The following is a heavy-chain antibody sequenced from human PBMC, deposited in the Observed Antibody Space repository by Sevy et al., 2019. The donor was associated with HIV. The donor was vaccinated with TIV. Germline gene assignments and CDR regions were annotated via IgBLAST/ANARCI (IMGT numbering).Heavy chain of an antibody. CDR1: GFILSSYW. CDR2: VNRDGSST. V-gene: IGHV3-74*01. CDR3: VAANSWEDY. J-gene: IGHJ4*02. D-gene: IGHD6-13*01. Sequence: GGSLRLSCATSGFILSSYWMHWVRQAPGKGLVWVSRVNRDGSSTTYADSVKGRFTISRDNAKNTLSLQMNSLRAEDTAVYYCVAANSWEDYWGQGSLVTVSS.